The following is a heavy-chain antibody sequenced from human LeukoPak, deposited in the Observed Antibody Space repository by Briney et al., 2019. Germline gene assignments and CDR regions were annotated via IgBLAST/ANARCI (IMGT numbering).Heavy chain of an antibody. D-gene: IGHD3-3*01. CDR1: GGSISSGDYY. CDR2: IYYSGST. CDR3: ARSTFLEWLPNWFDP. V-gene: IGHV4-61*08. J-gene: IGHJ5*02. Sequence: PSETLSLTCTVSGGSISSGDYYWSWIRQPPGKGLEWIGYIYYSGSTNYNPSLKSRVTISVDTSKNQFSLKLSSVTAADTAVYYCARSTFLEWLPNWFDPWGQGTLVTVSS.